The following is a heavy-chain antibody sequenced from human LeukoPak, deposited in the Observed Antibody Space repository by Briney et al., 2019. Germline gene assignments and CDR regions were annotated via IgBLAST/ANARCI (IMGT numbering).Heavy chain of an antibody. Sequence: GASVKVSCKASGYTFTGYYMHWMRQAPGQGLEWMGWINPNSGGTNYAQKFQGRVTMTRDTSISTAYMELSRLRSDDTAVYYCARAPVDTIFGVVIPDFDYWGQGTLVTVSS. J-gene: IGHJ4*02. V-gene: IGHV1-2*02. CDR3: ARAPVDTIFGVVIPDFDY. CDR1: GYTFTGYY. D-gene: IGHD3-3*01. CDR2: INPNSGGT.